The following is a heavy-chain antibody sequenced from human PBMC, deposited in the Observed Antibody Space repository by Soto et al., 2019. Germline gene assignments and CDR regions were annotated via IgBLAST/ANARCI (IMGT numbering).Heavy chain of an antibody. CDR2: INTGNGDT. D-gene: IGHD5-18*01. J-gene: IGHJ3*02. CDR3: ARQGDSRILRDAFDI. V-gene: IGHV1-3*04. CDR1: GYTFTRYA. Sequence: QVHLVQSGAEVKQPGASVKVSCKSSGYTFTRYAMHWVRQAPGQGLEWLGWINTGNGDTGFSQKFQGRVSITMDTAASTTYVELSSLISEDTAVYYCARQGDSRILRDAFDIWGQGTLVTVAS.